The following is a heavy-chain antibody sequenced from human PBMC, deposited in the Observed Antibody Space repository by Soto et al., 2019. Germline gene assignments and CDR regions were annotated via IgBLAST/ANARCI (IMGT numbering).Heavy chain of an antibody. CDR2: INHSGST. CDR1: GGSFSGYY. D-gene: IGHD5-18*01. J-gene: IGHJ2*01. Sequence: PSETLSLTCAVYGGSFSGYYWSWIRQPPGKGLEWIGEINHSGSTNYNPSLKSRVTISVDTSKNQFSLKLSSVTAADTAVYYCARPRGYSYGYRDWYFDLWGRGTLVTVSS. V-gene: IGHV4-34*01. CDR3: ARPRGYSYGYRDWYFDL.